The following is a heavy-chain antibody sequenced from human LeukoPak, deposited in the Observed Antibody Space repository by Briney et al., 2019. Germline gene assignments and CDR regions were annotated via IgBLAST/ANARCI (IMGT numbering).Heavy chain of an antibody. CDR1: GWSFSGYY. D-gene: IGHD1-14*01. V-gene: IGHV4-34*01. CDR3: AGSYNRVELVYY. CDR2: INHSGST. J-gene: IGHJ4*02. Sequence: SETLSLTCAVYGWSFSGYYWTWIRQPPGKGLEWIGEINHSGSTNYSPTLKSRVTISIDTSKNHFSLKLSSVTAADTAVYYCAGSYNRVELVYYWGQGTLVTVSS.